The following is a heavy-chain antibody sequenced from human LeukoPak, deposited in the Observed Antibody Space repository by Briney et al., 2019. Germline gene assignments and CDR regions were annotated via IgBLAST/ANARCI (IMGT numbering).Heavy chain of an antibody. J-gene: IGHJ4*02. CDR3: ANVAAALGPFDGY. Sequence: GGSLRLSCALSGFTFSSYAMSWVRQAPGTGLEGFSAISGSGGSTYYADSVKGRLTISRDNSKNTLYLQMNSLRAEDTAVYYCANVAAALGPFDGYWGQGTLVTASS. D-gene: IGHD6-13*01. CDR2: ISGSGGST. CDR1: GFTFSSYA. V-gene: IGHV3-23*01.